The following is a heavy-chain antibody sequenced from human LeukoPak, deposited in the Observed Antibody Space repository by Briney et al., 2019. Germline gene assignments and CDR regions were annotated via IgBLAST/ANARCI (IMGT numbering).Heavy chain of an antibody. Sequence: GRSLRLSCAASGFTFSSYAMHWVRQAPGKGLEWVAVISYDGSNKYYADSVKGRFTISRDNSKNTLYLQMNSLRAEDTAVYYCAKGSGGVIVTYYFDYWGQGTLVTVSS. CDR2: ISYDGSNK. CDR3: AKGSGGVIVTYYFDY. V-gene: IGHV3-30-3*01. J-gene: IGHJ4*02. D-gene: IGHD3-16*02. CDR1: GFTFSSYA.